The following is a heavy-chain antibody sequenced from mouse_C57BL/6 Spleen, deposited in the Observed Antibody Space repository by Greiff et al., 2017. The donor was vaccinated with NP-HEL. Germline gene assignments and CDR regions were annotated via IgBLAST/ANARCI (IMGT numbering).Heavy chain of an antibody. D-gene: IGHD2-3*01. CDR3: ARSRDDGYYYWFAY. CDR1: GYTFTSYW. Sequence: QVQLQQPGAELVMPGASVKLSCKASGYTFTSYWMHWVKQRPGQGLEWIGEIDPSDSYTNYNQKFKGKSTLTVDKSSSTAYMQLSSLTSEDSAVYYCARSRDDGYYYWFAYWGQGTLVTVSA. CDR2: IDPSDSYT. V-gene: IGHV1-69*01. J-gene: IGHJ3*01.